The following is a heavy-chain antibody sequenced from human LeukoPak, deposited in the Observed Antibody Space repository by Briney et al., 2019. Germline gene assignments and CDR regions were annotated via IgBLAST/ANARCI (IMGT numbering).Heavy chain of an antibody. D-gene: IGHD5-24*01. V-gene: IGHV3-48*03. CDR1: GLTFSSYE. J-gene: IGHJ6*02. Sequence: PGGSLRLSCAASGLTFSSYELNWVRPAPGRGVEWVSKISGSGSSMYYADSVKGRFTISRDNAKNSLYLQMNSLRAEDTAVYYCARLDGYPFQGMDVWGQGTTVTVSS. CDR2: ISGSGSSM. CDR3: ARLDGYPFQGMDV.